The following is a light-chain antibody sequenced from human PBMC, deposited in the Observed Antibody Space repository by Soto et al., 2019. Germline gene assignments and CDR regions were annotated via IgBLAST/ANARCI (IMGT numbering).Light chain of an antibody. CDR2: EGS. Sequence: QSALTQPASVSGSPGQSITISCTGTSSDVGSYNLVSWYQQHPGKAPKLMIYEGSKRPSGVSNRFSGSKSGNTASLTISGLQAEDEADYYCCSYAGSSRVFGGGNKLTVL. CDR1: SSDVGSYNL. V-gene: IGLV2-23*01. CDR3: CSYAGSSRV. J-gene: IGLJ3*02.